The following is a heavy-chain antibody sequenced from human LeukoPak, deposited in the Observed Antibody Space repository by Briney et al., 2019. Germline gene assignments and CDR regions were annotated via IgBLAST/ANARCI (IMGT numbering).Heavy chain of an antibody. CDR1: GFTLSSYD. J-gene: IGHJ4*02. Sequence: GGSLRLSCGAWGFTLSSYDMHGVRQAPGKGVQWVSYISSSGSTIHYADSVKGRLTISRDNAKHSLYLQMNSLRAEDTPVYYCARTPSRGNSYDYWGQGTLLTVST. CDR2: ISSSGSTI. CDR3: ARTPSRGNSYDY. V-gene: IGHV3-48*03. D-gene: IGHD5-18*01.